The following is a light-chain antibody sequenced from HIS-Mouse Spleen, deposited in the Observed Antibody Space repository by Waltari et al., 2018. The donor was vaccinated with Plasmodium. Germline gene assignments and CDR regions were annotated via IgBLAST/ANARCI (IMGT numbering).Light chain of an antibody. CDR2: EGS. Sequence: QSALTQPASVSGSPGQSITISCTGTSSDFGSYNLVPWYQQHPGKAPKLMIYEGSKRPSGVSNRFSGSKSGNTASLTISGLQAEDEADYYCCSYAGSSTNWVFGGGTKLTVL. CDR1: SSDFGSYNL. CDR3: CSYAGSSTNWV. V-gene: IGLV2-23*01. J-gene: IGLJ3*02.